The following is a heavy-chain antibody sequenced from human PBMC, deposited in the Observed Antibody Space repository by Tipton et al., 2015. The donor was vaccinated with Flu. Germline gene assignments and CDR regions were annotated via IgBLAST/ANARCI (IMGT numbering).Heavy chain of an antibody. D-gene: IGHD1-7*01. V-gene: IGHV4-59*01. CDR2: IYYSGST. CDR1: GGSISSYY. CDR3: ARVPHRIPGTTGRAPYYYGMDV. Sequence: TLSLTCTVSGGSISSYYWSWIRQPPGKGLEWIGHIYYSGSTNYNPSLKSRVTISVDTSKNQFSLKLSSVTAADTAVYYCARVPHRIPGTTGRAPYYYGMDVWGQGTTVTVSS. J-gene: IGHJ6*02.